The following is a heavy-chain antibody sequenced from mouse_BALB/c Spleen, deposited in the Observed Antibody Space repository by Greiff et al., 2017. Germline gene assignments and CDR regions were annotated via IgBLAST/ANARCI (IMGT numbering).Heavy chain of an antibody. CDR2: ISYSGST. CDR1: GYSITSDYA. Sequence: DVKLQESGPGLVKPSQSLSLTCTVTGYSITSDYAWNWIRQFPGNKLEWMGYISYSGSTSYNPSLKSRISITRDTSKNQFFLQLNSVTTEDTATYYCARAYYGNPFAYWGQGTLVTVSA. V-gene: IGHV3-2*02. J-gene: IGHJ3*01. D-gene: IGHD2-10*01. CDR3: ARAYYGNPFAY.